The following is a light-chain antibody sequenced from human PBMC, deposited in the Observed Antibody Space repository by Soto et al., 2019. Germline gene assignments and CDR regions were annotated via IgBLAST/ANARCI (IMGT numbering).Light chain of an antibody. CDR3: QQYNSYSIT. V-gene: IGKV1-5*03. Sequence: DIQMTQSPSTLSASVGDRVTITCRASQSFSSWLAWYQQKPGKAPKLLIYKASSLESGVPSRFSGSGSGTEFTLTISSLQPDDFATYYCQQYNSYSITFVQGTRLEIK. CDR2: KAS. CDR1: QSFSSW. J-gene: IGKJ5*01.